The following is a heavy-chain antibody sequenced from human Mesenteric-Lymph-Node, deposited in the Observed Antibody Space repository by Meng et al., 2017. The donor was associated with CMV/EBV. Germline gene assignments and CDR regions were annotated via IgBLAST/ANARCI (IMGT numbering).Heavy chain of an antibody. Sequence: ASVKVSCKASGYTFTGYYMNWVRQAPGQGLEWMGWISPNSGGTNFAQKFQGRVTLTRDTSISTAYMELNRLRSDDTAVYYCARGNPMRSFDSWGQGTLVTVSS. V-gene: IGHV1-2*02. CDR2: ISPNSGGT. CDR1: GYTFTGYY. J-gene: IGHJ4*02. CDR3: ARGNPMRSFDS.